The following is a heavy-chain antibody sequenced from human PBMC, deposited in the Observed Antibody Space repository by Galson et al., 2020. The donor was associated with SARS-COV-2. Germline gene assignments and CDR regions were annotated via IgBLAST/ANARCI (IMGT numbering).Heavy chain of an antibody. D-gene: IGHD1-26*01. CDR1: GFSLSTSGMC. V-gene: IGHV2-70*11. Sequence: SGPTLVKPTQTLTLTCSFSGFSLSTSGMCVTWIRQPPGKALERLTRLDWDDDKYYNTSLKTRHTIAKDTSKNQVVLTMTNMDPVDTATYYCARLLGPTAAIDYWGQGTLVTVSS. J-gene: IGHJ4*02. CDR3: ARLLGPTAAIDY. CDR2: LDWDDDK.